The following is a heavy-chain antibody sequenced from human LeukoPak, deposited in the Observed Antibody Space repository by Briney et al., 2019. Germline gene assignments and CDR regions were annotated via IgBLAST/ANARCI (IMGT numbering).Heavy chain of an antibody. J-gene: IGHJ6*02. Sequence: SQTLSLTCAISGDSVSSNSAAWNWIRQSPSRGLEWLGRTYCRSKWYNDYAVSVKSRITINPDTSKNQFSLQLNSVTPEDTAVYYCARERNPYYDFWSGYYTPDYGMDVWGQGTTVTVSS. V-gene: IGHV6-1*01. CDR3: ARERNPYYDFWSGYYTPDYGMDV. D-gene: IGHD3-3*01. CDR1: GDSVSSNSAA. CDR2: TYCRSKWYN.